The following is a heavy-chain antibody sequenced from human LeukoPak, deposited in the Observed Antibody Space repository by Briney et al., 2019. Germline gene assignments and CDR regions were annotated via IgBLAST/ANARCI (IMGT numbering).Heavy chain of an antibody. D-gene: IGHD3-3*01. CDR1: GARLTNPTYY. V-gene: IGHV4-61*01. J-gene: IGHJ4*02. Sequence: PSETLSLTCSVSGARLTNPTYYQWSWFRQPPGKGLEFIGKIFASGSATLTPSLKSRVTMSLDTSKNEFSLRLTSVTAEYSAVYFCARFKSGGFYYFDSWGQGARVTVST. CDR2: IFASGSA. CDR3: ARFKSGGFYYFDS.